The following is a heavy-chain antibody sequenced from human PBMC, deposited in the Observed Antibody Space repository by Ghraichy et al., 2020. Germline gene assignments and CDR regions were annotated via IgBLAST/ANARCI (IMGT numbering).Heavy chain of an antibody. CDR2: IYTSGST. D-gene: IGHD3-22*01. CDR3: ARVLGYDSSGTAIDY. V-gene: IGHV4-4*07. J-gene: IGHJ4*02. Sequence: SQTLSLTCTVSGGSISSYYWSWIRQPAGKGLEWIGRIYTSGSTNYNPSLKSRVTMSVDTSKNQFSLKLSSVTAADTAVYYCARVLGYDSSGTAIDYWGQGTLVTVSS. CDR1: GGSISSYY.